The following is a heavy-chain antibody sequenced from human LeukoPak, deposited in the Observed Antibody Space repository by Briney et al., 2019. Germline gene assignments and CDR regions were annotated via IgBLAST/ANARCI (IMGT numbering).Heavy chain of an antibody. CDR1: GFTFSSYA. CDR2: ISGSGGST. V-gene: IGHV3-23*01. CDR3: AKVPWIDYYYGMDV. D-gene: IGHD2-2*03. J-gene: IGHJ6*02. Sequence: GGSLRLSCAASGFTFSSYAMSWVRQAPGKGLEWVSAISGSGGSTYYADSVKGRFTISRDNSKNTLYLQMNSLRAEDTAVYYCAKVPWIDYYYGMDVWGQGTTVTVAS.